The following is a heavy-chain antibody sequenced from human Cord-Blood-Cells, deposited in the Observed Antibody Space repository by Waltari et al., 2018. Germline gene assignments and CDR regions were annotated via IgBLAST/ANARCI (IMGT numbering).Heavy chain of an antibody. CDR2: IYYSGST. Sequence: QVQLQESGPGLVKPSETLSLTCTVSGGSISSYYWSWIRQPPGKGLEWIGYIYYSGSTTYNPALKSRFTISVDTSKNQFALKLSSVTAADTAVYYCARDRRGCSGGSCYYRGYYYYYMDVWGKGTTVTVSS. D-gene: IGHD2-15*01. V-gene: IGHV4-59*01. J-gene: IGHJ6*03. CDR3: ARDRRGCSGGSCYYRGYYYYYMDV. CDR1: GGSISSYY.